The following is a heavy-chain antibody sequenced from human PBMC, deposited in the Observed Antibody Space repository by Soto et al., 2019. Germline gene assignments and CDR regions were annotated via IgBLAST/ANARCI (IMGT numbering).Heavy chain of an antibody. CDR1: GFTFSSYG. CDR2: ISSGDITT. D-gene: IGHD1-26*01. Sequence: GGSLRLSCSTSGFTFSSYGMNWVRQAPGKGLDWVSAISSGDITTYYADSVRGRFIISRDNSKNTLYLQMNSLRAEDTAVYYCAKNQWELLNWGQGTLVTVSS. J-gene: IGHJ4*02. V-gene: IGHV3-23*01. CDR3: AKNQWELLN.